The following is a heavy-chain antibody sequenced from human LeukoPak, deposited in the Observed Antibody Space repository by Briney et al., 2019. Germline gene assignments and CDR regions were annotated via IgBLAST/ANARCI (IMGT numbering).Heavy chain of an antibody. Sequence: PGGSLRLSCAASGFTFSNAWMSWVRQAPGKGLEWVAVISYDGSNKYYADSVKGRFTISRDNSKNTLYLQMNSLRAEDTAVYYCARGGRDGYNSPFVGLGYWGQGTLVTVSS. J-gene: IGHJ4*02. V-gene: IGHV3-30-3*01. CDR2: ISYDGSNK. CDR1: GFTFSNAW. D-gene: IGHD5-24*01. CDR3: ARGGRDGYNSPFVGLGY.